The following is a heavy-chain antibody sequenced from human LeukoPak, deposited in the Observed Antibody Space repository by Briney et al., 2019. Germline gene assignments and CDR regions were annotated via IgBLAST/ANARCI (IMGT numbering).Heavy chain of an antibody. CDR1: GFTFSSYS. Sequence: GGSLRLSCAASGFTFSSYSMNWVRQAPGKGLEWVSYISSSSSTIYYADSVKGRFTISRDNAKNSLYLQMNSLRAEDTAVYYCAELGITMIGGVWGKGTTATISS. J-gene: IGHJ6*04. V-gene: IGHV3-48*01. CDR3: AELGITMIGGV. D-gene: IGHD3-10*02. CDR2: ISSSSSTI.